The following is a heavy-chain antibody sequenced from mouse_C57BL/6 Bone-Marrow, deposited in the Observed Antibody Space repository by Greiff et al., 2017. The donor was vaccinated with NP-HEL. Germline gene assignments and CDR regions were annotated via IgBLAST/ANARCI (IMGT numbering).Heavy chain of an antibody. CDR2: IDPENGDT. D-gene: IGHD1-1*01. V-gene: IGHV14-4*01. CDR1: GFNIKDDY. J-gene: IGHJ2*01. Sequence: VQLQQSGAELVRPGASVKLSCTASGFNIKDDYMHWVKQRPEQGLEWIGWIDPENGDTEYASKFQGKATITADTSSNTAYLQLSSLTSEDTAVYYCTTVITTEDYWGQGTTLTVSS. CDR3: TTVITTEDY.